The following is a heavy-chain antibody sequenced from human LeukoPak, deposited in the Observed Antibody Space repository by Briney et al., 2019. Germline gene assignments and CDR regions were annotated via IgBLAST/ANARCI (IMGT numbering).Heavy chain of an antibody. CDR2: IGTSSSTI. Sequence: HPGGSLRLSCAASGFTFSTYTMNWVRQPPGKGLEWASNIGTSSSTIYYADSVKGRFTISRDNSKNTLYLQMNSLRAEDTAVYYCAKDPPPQVPAAMGYFDYWGQGTLVTVSS. D-gene: IGHD2-2*01. CDR1: GFTFSTYT. CDR3: AKDPPPQVPAAMGYFDY. V-gene: IGHV3-48*01. J-gene: IGHJ4*02.